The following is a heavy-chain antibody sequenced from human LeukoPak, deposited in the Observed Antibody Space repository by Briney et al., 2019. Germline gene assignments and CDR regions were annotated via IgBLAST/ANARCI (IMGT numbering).Heavy chain of an antibody. CDR2: IYYTGTT. V-gene: IGHV4-31*03. Sequence: TSQTLSLTCTLSGDSINSSVYYWTWIRQRPGKGLEWIGFIYYTGTTYYSPSLKSRLSTSVDSSKNQFSLKLTSVTAADTAVYYCARHNVAYSFGYFAYWGQGTLVTVSS. CDR1: GDSINSSVYY. J-gene: IGHJ4*02. CDR3: ARHNVAYSFGYFAY. D-gene: IGHD5-18*01.